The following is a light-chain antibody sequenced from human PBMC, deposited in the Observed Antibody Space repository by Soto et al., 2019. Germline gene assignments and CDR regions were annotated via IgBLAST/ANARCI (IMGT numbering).Light chain of an antibody. Sequence: QSVLTQPPSVSGAPGQRVTISCTGSSSSIGAGYDVHWYQQLPGTAPKLLIYGDSNRPSGVPDRFSGSKSGTSASLAITGLQAEDEADYYCQSYDTGLSGSRVFGGGTKLTVL. CDR2: GDS. CDR3: QSYDTGLSGSRV. CDR1: SSSIGAGYD. V-gene: IGLV1-40*01. J-gene: IGLJ2*01.